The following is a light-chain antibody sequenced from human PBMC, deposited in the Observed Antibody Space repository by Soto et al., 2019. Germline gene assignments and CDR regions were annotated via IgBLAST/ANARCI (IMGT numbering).Light chain of an antibody. J-gene: IGKJ1*01. CDR1: QSVSSN. CDR2: GAS. V-gene: IGKV3-15*01. Sequence: EIVMTQSPATLSASPGERATLSCRASQSVSSNLAWYQQKPGQAPRLLIYGASTRATGIPARFSGSGSGTEFTLTISSLQSEDFAVYYCQQYNNCSRTFGQGTKVEIK. CDR3: QQYNNCSRT.